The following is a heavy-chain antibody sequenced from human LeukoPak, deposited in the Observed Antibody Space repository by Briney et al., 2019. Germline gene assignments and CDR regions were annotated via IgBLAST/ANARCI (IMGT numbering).Heavy chain of an antibody. CDR1: GLTFYTYA. J-gene: IGHJ4*02. D-gene: IGHD3-22*01. CDR3: ARGYLPYYYDSRGNDY. V-gene: IGHV3-30-3*01. Sequence: GGSLRLSCSVSGLTFYTYAMGWVRQAPGKGLEWVAVISYDGSNKYYADSVKGRFTISRDNSKNTLYLQMNSLRAEDTAVYYCARGYLPYYYDSRGNDYWGQGTLVTVSS. CDR2: ISYDGSNK.